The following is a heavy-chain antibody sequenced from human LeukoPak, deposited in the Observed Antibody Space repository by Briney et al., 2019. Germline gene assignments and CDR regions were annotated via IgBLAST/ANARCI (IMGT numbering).Heavy chain of an antibody. V-gene: IGHV3-30*03. CDR3: ARFGSVGSGTFDY. CDR1: GFTFSSYG. D-gene: IGHD3-10*01. CDR2: ISYDGSNK. J-gene: IGHJ4*02. Sequence: GGSLRLSCAASGFTFSSYGMHWVRQAPGKGLEWVAVISYDGSNKYYADSVKGRFTISRDNSKNTLYLQMNSLRAEDTAVYYCARFGSVGSGTFDYWGQGTLVTVSS.